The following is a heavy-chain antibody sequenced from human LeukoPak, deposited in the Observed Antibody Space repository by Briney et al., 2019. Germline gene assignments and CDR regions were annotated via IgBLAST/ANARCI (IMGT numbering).Heavy chain of an antibody. CDR2: IKSKTDGGTT. D-gene: IGHD4-23*01. V-gene: IGHV3-15*01. Sequence: GGSLRLSCAASGFTFSNAWMSWVRQAPGKGLEWVGRIKSKTDGGTTDYAAPVKGRFTISRDDSKNTLFLQMSSLTTEDTAVYYCTTDRRATVVFDYWGQGTLVTVSS. CDR3: TTDRRATVVFDY. CDR1: GFTFSNAW. J-gene: IGHJ4*02.